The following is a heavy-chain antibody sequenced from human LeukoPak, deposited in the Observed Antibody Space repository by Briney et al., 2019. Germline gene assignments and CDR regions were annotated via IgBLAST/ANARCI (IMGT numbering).Heavy chain of an antibody. V-gene: IGHV4-39*01. J-gene: IGHJ4*02. CDR2: IYYSGST. Sequence: PSETLSLTCTVSGGSISSSSYYWGWIRQPPGKGLEWIGSIYYSGSTYYNPSLKSRVTISVDTSKNQFSLKLSSVTAADTAVYYCASIAVAGLLDDYWGQGTLVTVSS. D-gene: IGHD6-19*01. CDR3: ASIAVAGLLDDY. CDR1: GGSISSSSYY.